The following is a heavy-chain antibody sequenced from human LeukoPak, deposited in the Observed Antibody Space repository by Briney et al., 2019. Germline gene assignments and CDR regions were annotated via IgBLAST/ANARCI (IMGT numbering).Heavy chain of an antibody. CDR2: INHRGVT. CDR1: GASLSDYC. Sequence: SETLSLTCAVYGASLSDYCWSWIRQPPGKGLEWIGEINHRGVTNYIPSLKGRVSISEDMSKNQFSLKLCSVTAADTAVYYCARDVDGSPGFDYWGQGTLVTVSS. V-gene: IGHV4-34*01. J-gene: IGHJ4*02. D-gene: IGHD3-10*01. CDR3: ARDVDGSPGFDY.